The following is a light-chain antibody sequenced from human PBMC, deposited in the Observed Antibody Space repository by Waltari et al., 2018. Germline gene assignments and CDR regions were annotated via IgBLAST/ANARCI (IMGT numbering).Light chain of an antibody. CDR3: QHYVRLPVT. CDR2: GAS. V-gene: IGKV3-20*01. J-gene: IGKJ1*01. CDR1: QSVRRAF. Sequence: EIVLTQSPGTLSLSPGERATLSCRTSQSVRRAFAWYQQKPGQAPRLLIYGASNRATGIPDRFSGSGSGTDFSLIINRLEPEDSALYYCQHYVRLPVTFGQGTKVEIK.